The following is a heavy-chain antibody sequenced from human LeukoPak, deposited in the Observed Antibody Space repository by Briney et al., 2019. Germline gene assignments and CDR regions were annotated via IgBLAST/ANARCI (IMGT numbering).Heavy chain of an antibody. D-gene: IGHD2-15*01. CDR3: ARDGSGYDY. V-gene: IGHV3-30*03. J-gene: IGHJ4*02. CDR1: GFTFSNYG. CDR2: ISYDGSNK. Sequence: PGGSLRLSCAASGFTFSNYGMHWVRQAPGKGLEWVAVISYDGSNKYYADSVKGRFTISRDNSKNTLYLQMNSLRVEDTAVYYCARDGSGYDYWGQGTLVTVSS.